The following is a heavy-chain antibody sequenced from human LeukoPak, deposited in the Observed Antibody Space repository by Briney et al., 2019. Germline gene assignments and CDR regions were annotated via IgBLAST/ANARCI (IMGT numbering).Heavy chain of an antibody. D-gene: IGHD3-22*01. CDR2: INPNSGGT. V-gene: IGHV1-2*02. Sequence: ASVKVSCKASGYTFTGYYMHWVRQAPGQGLEWMGWINPNSGGTNSAQKFQGRVTMTRDTSISTAYMELRSLRSDDTAVYYCATRYYYDSSGYLNDAFDIWGQGTMVTVSS. CDR1: GYTFTGYY. CDR3: ATRYYYDSSGYLNDAFDI. J-gene: IGHJ3*02.